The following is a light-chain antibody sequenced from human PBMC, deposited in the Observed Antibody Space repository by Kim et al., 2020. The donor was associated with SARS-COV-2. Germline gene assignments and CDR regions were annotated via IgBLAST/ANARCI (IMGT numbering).Light chain of an antibody. CDR3: QQSYTTPLT. CDR2: ATS. V-gene: IGKV1-39*01. CDR1: QYIDTY. Sequence: SASVGDRVTITCRASQYIDTYLNWYLQTPGRAPKLLIFATSTLQSGVPSRFSGSRSGTDFTLTIGSLQPEDFATYYCQQSYTTPLTFGGGTKVEI. J-gene: IGKJ4*01.